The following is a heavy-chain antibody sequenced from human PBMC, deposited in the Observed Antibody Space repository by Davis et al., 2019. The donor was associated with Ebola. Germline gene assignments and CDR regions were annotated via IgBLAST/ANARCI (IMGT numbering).Heavy chain of an antibody. D-gene: IGHD2-15*01. CDR3: AKKGCSGGSCSFDY. CDR2: ISGSGGST. V-gene: IGHV3-23*01. Sequence: GESLKISCAASGFTVSSNYMTWVRQAPGKGLEWVSAISGSGGSTYYADSVKGRFTISRDNSKNTLYLQMNSLRAEDTAVYYCAKKGCSGGSCSFDYWGQGTLVTVSS. CDR1: GFTVSSNY. J-gene: IGHJ4*02.